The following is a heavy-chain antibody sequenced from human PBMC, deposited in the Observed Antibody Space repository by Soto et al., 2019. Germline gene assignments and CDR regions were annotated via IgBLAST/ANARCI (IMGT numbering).Heavy chain of an antibody. D-gene: IGHD3-22*01. V-gene: IGHV3-48*02. J-gene: IGHJ4*02. Sequence: EVQLVESGGGLVQPGGSLRLSCAASGFTFSSYSMNWVRQAPGKGLEWVSYISSSSSTIHYADSVKGRFTISRDNAKNSLYLQMNSLRDEDTAVYYCARGLYYYDSSGYWGYWGQGTLVTVSS. CDR3: ARGLYYYDSSGYWGY. CDR2: ISSSSSTI. CDR1: GFTFSSYS.